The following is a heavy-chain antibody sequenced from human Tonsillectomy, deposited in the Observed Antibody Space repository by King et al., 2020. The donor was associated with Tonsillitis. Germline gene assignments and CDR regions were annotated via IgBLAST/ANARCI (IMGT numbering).Heavy chain of an antibody. J-gene: IGHJ4*02. Sequence: PLQESGPGLVEPSQTLSLTCTVSGGSIISDHHYWTWIRQPAGKGLEWIGRIYSSGSTNYNPSLKGRVTMSIDTSKNQISLKLRSVTAADTAVYHCARGTYYDNGGYPVDYWGQGTLVTVSS. CDR2: IYSSGST. D-gene: IGHD3-22*01. CDR1: GGSIISDHHY. CDR3: ARGTYYDNGGYPVDY. V-gene: IGHV4-61*02.